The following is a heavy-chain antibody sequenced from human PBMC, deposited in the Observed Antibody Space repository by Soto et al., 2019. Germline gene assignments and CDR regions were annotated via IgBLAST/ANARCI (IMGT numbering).Heavy chain of an antibody. J-gene: IGHJ3*02. Sequence: GGSLRLSCAASGFTFSSYSMNWVRQAPGKGLEWVSYISSSSSTIYYADSVKGRFTISRDNAKNSLYLQMNSLRDEDTAVYYCARDPRKWLGRTDAFDIWGQGTMVTVSS. CDR2: ISSSSSTI. D-gene: IGHD3-22*01. V-gene: IGHV3-48*02. CDR1: GFTFSSYS. CDR3: ARDPRKWLGRTDAFDI.